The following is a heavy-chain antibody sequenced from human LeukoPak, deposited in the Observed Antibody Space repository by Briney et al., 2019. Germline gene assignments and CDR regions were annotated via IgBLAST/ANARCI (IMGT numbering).Heavy chain of an antibody. CDR2: INSDGSST. CDR1: GFTFSSYW. V-gene: IGHV3-74*01. Sequence: GGSLRLSCAASGFTFSSYWMHGVRQAPGKGLVWVSRINSDGSSTSYADSVKGRFTISRDNAKNTLYLQMNSLRAEDTTVYYCARDDGIAVAANRRSFDYWGQGTLVTVYS. CDR3: ARDDGIAVAANRRSFDY. J-gene: IGHJ4*02. D-gene: IGHD6-19*01.